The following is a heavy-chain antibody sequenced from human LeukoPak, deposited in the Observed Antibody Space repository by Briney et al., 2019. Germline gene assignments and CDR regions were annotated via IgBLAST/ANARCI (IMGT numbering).Heavy chain of an antibody. CDR3: ARDRVRAAAGTFDY. D-gene: IGHD6-13*01. CDR2: IYSGGST. CDR1: GGSISSYY. J-gene: IGHJ4*02. V-gene: IGHV3-66*01. Sequence: ETLSLTCTVSGGSISSYYWSWVRQAPGKGLEWVSVIYSGGSTYYADSVKGRFTISRDNSKNTLYLQMNSLRAEDTAVYYCARDRVRAAAGTFDYWGQGTLVTVSS.